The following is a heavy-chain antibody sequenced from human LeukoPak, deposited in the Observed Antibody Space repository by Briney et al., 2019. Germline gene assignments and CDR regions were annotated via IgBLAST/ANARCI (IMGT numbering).Heavy chain of an antibody. J-gene: IGHJ4*02. CDR1: GFTFSSYS. Sequence: GGSLRLSCAASGFTFSSYSMNWVRQAPGKGLEWVSSISSSSSYIYYADSVKGRFTISRDNAKNSLYLQMNSLRAEDTAVYYCAIVRGYSYGYGYWGQGTLVTVSS. D-gene: IGHD5-18*01. V-gene: IGHV3-21*01. CDR2: ISSSSSYI. CDR3: AIVRGYSYGYGY.